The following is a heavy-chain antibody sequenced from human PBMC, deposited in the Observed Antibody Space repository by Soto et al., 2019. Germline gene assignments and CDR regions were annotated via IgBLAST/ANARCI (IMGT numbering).Heavy chain of an antibody. D-gene: IGHD3-3*01. J-gene: IGHJ6*02. V-gene: IGHV4-30-4*01. CDR2: IYHSGST. CDR1: GDSIRSDAHY. Sequence: PSETLSLTCTVSGDSIRSDAHYWTWIRQPPGKGLEWIGYIYHSGSTYHNPSLKSRVSISVDTSKNQFSLKVTSATAADTAVYYCARLPFKIFRVVINYYGMDVWGQGTTVTVSS. CDR3: ARLPFKIFRVVINYYGMDV.